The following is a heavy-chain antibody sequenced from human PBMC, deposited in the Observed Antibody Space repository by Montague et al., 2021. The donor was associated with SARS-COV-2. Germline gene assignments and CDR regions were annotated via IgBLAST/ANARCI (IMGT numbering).Heavy chain of an antibody. V-gene: IGHV4-38-2*02. CDR3: ASSYDSTGHVGY. J-gene: IGHJ4*02. CDR2: IYHSGST. CDR1: GFSISTGYY. D-gene: IGHD3-22*01. Sequence: SETRSLTCTVSGFSISTGYYWGWIRQPPGKGLEWIGSIYHSGSTXYNPSLKSRVTISVDTSKNQFSLKLSSVTAADTAVYYCASSYDSTGHVGYWGQGTLVTVS.